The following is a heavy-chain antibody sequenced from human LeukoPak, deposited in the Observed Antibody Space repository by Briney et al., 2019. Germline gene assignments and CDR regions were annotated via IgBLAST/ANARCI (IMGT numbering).Heavy chain of an antibody. CDR1: GGSISYYY. CDR3: ARHRTMILDY. CDR2: VYYSGTT. Sequence: SETLSLTCTVSGGSISYYYWSWIRQSPGKGLEWIGYVYYSGTTNYNPSLKSRVTISVDTSKNQSSLQLRSVTAADTAVYYCARHRTMILDYWGQGTLVTVSS. V-gene: IGHV4-59*08. D-gene: IGHD3-22*01. J-gene: IGHJ4*02.